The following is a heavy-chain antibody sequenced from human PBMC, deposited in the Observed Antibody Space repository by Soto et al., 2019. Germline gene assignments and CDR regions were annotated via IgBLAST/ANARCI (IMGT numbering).Heavy chain of an antibody. CDR3: ARELHLSGSWGGYGMDV. CDR2: ISAYNGNT. V-gene: IGHV1-18*03. J-gene: IGHJ6*02. Sequence: QVQLVQSGAEVKKPGASVKVSCKASGYTFTSYGISWVRQAPGQGLEWMGWISAYNGNTNYAQKLQGRVTMTTDTSTSTAYMELRSLRSDDMAVYYCARELHLSGSWGGYGMDVWGQGTTVTVSS. D-gene: IGHD1-26*01. CDR1: GYTFTSYG.